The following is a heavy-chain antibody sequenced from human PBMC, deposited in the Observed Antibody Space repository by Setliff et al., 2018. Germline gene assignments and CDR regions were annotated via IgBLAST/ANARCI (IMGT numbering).Heavy chain of an antibody. CDR3: ARSSDSGYYHQRDAFDI. Sequence: ASFKVSCKDSGYTFNSYGINWLRQAPGQGLEWLGWISPYNGNTKYAQTVQDRITMATDTSTRTSYMELSSLRSGDTAVYFCARSSDSGYYHQRDAFDIWGQGTRVT. CDR1: GYTFNSYG. J-gene: IGHJ3*02. D-gene: IGHD3-22*01. V-gene: IGHV1-18*01. CDR2: ISPYNGNT.